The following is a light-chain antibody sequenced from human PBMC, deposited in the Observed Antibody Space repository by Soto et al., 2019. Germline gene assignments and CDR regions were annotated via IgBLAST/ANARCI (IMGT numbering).Light chain of an antibody. V-gene: IGKV3-15*01. J-gene: IGKJ1*01. Sequence: EIVMTQSPATLSVSPGERATLSCRASQSVNSNLAWYQQKPGQAPRLLIYAASTRATGIPARFNGSGSGTEFTLTISSLQSEDFAIYYCQQYNNWPRTFGQGTKVDIK. CDR1: QSVNSN. CDR3: QQYNNWPRT. CDR2: AAS.